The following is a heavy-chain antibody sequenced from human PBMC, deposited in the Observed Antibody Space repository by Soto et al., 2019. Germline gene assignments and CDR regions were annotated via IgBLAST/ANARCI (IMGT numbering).Heavy chain of an antibody. CDR3: ASAYYDSSGYYMDY. J-gene: IGHJ4*02. CDR1: GFTFSDYY. Sequence: QVQLVESGGGLVKPGGSLRLSCAASGFTFSDYYMSWIRQAPGKGPEWVSYITSSGSTIYYADSVKGRFTIFRDNAKNSLYLQMNSLRAEDTAVYYCASAYYDSSGYYMDYWGQGTLVTVSS. V-gene: IGHV3-11*01. D-gene: IGHD3-22*01. CDR2: ITSSGSTI.